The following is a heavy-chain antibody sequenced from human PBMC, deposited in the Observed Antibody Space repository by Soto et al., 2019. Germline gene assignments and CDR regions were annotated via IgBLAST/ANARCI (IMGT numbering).Heavy chain of an antibody. CDR2: ISAHNGNT. Sequence: QVHLVQSGAEVKKPGASGKDSCKGPGYSFTSYGITWVRQAPGQGLEWMGWISAHNGNTDYAQKLQGRVTVTRDTSTSTAYMELRSLRSDDTAVYYCARGRYGDYWGQGALVTVSS. V-gene: IGHV1-18*01. CDR1: GYSFTSYG. D-gene: IGHD1-1*01. CDR3: ARGRYGDY. J-gene: IGHJ4*02.